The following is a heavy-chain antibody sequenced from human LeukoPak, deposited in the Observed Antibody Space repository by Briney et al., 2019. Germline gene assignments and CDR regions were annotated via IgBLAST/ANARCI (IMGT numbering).Heavy chain of an antibody. D-gene: IGHD4-23*01. Sequence: SQTLSLTCALSWDTFSINSAAWHSIRQSPSRGRQRLGRTYYKSNSYNDYGVSVKSRITSNPDTTKNQFSLLVNSVAPEDTAVYYCARGGSVGGSAWYFDLWGRGTLVTVSS. J-gene: IGHJ2*01. CDR2: TYYKSNSYN. V-gene: IGHV6-1*01. CDR1: WDTFSINSAA. CDR3: ARGGSVGGSAWYFDL.